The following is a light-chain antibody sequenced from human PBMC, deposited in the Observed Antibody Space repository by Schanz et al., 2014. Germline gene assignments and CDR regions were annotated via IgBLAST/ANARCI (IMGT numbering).Light chain of an antibody. J-gene: IGLJ2*01. V-gene: IGLV2-8*01. Sequence: QSALTQPPSASGSPGQSVTISCTGTSSDVGGYNYVSWYQQHPGKAPKLMIYEVSKRPSGVPDRFSGSKSGNTASLTVSGLQAEDAADYYCSSYAGSNQGVFGGGTKLTVL. CDR2: EVS. CDR3: SSYAGSNQGV. CDR1: SSDVGGYNY.